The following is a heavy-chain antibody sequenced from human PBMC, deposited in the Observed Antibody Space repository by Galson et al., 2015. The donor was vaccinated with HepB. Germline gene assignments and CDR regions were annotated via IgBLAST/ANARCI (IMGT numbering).Heavy chain of an antibody. V-gene: IGHV3-33*01. Sequence: SCAASGFTFSSYGMHWVRQAPGKGLEWVAVIWYDGSNKYYADSVKGRFTISRDNSKNTLYLQMNSLRAEDTAVYYCARDRPGSAMDHWGQGTLVTVSS. D-gene: IGHD5-18*01. CDR1: GFTFSSYG. J-gene: IGHJ4*02. CDR3: ARDRPGSAMDH. CDR2: IWYDGSNK.